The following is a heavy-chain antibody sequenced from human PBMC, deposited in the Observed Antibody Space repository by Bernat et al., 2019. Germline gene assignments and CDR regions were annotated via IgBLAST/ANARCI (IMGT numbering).Heavy chain of an antibody. J-gene: IGHJ5*02. CDR2: IYHSGST. V-gene: IGHV4-38-2*02. Sequence: QVQLQESGPGLVKPSETLSLTCAVSGYSISSGYYWGWIRQPPGKGLEWMGSIYHSGSTYYNPSLKSRVTISVDTSKNQFSLKLSSVTAADTAVYYCARDEGGVTGTTSVDPWGQGTLVTVSS. CDR1: GYSISSGYY. CDR3: ARDEGGVTGTTSVDP. D-gene: IGHD1-7*01.